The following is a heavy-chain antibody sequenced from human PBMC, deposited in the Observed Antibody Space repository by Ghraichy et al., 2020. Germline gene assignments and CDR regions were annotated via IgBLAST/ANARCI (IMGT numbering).Heavy chain of an antibody. D-gene: IGHD6-13*01. V-gene: IGHV3-7*03. CDR2: RKSDGTEK. CDR1: GFTLSSYW. J-gene: IGHJ4*02. CDR3: ARDARSSWSY. Sequence: GGSLRLSCAASGFTLSSYWMSWVRQAPGKGLEGVANRKSDGTEKYYLDSVKGRYTISRDNAKNSLYLQMNSLRAEDTAVYYCARDARSSWSYWGQVTLVTVSS.